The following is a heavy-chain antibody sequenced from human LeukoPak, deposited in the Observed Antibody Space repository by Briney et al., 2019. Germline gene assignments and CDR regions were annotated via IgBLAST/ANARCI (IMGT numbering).Heavy chain of an antibody. CDR3: ARRRYFGTYLDP. D-gene: IGHD2/OR15-2a*01. V-gene: IGHV5-51*01. CDR1: EYDFANYW. Sequence: GESLKISCKGPEYDFANYWIGWVRQMPGRGLEWMGIVYPAGSIIHYSPSFQGQVTISVDRSVSTAYLQWTSLKASDSAMYFCARRRYFGTYLDPWGQGTLVTVSS. J-gene: IGHJ5*02. CDR2: VYPAGSII.